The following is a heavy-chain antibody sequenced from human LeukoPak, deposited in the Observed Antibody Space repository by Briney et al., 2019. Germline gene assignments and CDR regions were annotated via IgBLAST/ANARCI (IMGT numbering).Heavy chain of an antibody. CDR3: AKDWSMDV. V-gene: IGHV3-30*02. CDR2: IRSDGSNK. J-gene: IGHJ6*04. CDR1: GFTFSNYA. Sequence: GGSLRLSCAVSGFTFSNYAMHWVRQAPGKGLEWVAFIRSDGSNKNYADSVKGRFTSSRHNSKTTLYLQTNSLRTEGTAVYYCAKDWSMDVWGKGTTVTVSS.